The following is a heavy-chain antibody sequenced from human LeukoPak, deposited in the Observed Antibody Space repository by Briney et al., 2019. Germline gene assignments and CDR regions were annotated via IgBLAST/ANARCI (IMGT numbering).Heavy chain of an antibody. D-gene: IGHD3-22*01. CDR1: GGTFSSYA. J-gene: IGHJ6*02. CDR3: ARVSVDSSSYYSNYYYYGMDV. Sequence: SVKVSCKASGGTFSSYAISWVRQAPGQGLEWMGGIIPIFGTANYAQKFQGRVTITADESTSTAYMELSSLRSEDTAVYYCARVSVDSSSYYSNYYYYGMDVWGQGTTVTVSS. V-gene: IGHV1-69*13. CDR2: IIPIFGTA.